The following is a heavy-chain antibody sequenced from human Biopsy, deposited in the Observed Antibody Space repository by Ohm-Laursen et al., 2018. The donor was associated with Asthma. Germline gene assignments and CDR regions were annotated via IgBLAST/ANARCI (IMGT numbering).Heavy chain of an antibody. CDR3: ASYEVVTAILPMDV. CDR1: GFTFSSYG. CDR2: ISFDGSNK. J-gene: IGHJ6*02. V-gene: IGHV3-30*03. D-gene: IGHD2-21*02. Sequence: SLRLSCSASGFTFSSYGMHWVRQAPGKGLEWVAVISFDGSNKYYGDSVKGRFTIARDNSKNTVYLQMNSLRAEDTAVYYCASYEVVTAILPMDVWGQGTTVTVSS.